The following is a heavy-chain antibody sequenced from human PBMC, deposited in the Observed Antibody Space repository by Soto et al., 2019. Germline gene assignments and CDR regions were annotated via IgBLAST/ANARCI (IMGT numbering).Heavy chain of an antibody. CDR3: AREEGISDWHAFDY. Sequence: QVPLVQSGAEVKKPGASVKVSCKASGYTFTDYGIIWVRQAPGQGLEWMGWISTYNGNTIYAQKIQGRVTMTTDTSTSTAYVELRSLRSDDTAVYYCAREEGISDWHAFDYWGQGTLVTVSS. CDR1: GYTFTDYG. D-gene: IGHD6-19*01. V-gene: IGHV1-18*04. J-gene: IGHJ4*02. CDR2: ISTYNGNT.